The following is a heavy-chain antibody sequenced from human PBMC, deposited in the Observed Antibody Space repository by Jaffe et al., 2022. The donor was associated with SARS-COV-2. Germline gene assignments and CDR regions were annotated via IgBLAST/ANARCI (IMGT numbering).Heavy chain of an antibody. Sequence: QVQLQQSGPGLVKPSQTLSLTCAISGDSVSRNSGSWNWIRQSPSRGFEWLARTYYSSRWSNSYTSSLRGRLTINADTSKNQFSLQLNTVTPEDTAVYYCARMTTTTNGAFDIWGQGTTVTVSS. CDR2: TYYSSRWSN. CDR1: GDSVSRNSGS. CDR3: ARMTTTTNGAFDI. D-gene: IGHD4-17*01. V-gene: IGHV6-1*02. J-gene: IGHJ3*02.